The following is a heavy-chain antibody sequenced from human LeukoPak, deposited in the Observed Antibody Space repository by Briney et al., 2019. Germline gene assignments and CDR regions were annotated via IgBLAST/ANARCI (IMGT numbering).Heavy chain of an antibody. D-gene: IGHD3-9*01. CDR1: GGSISSYY. J-gene: IGHJ4*02. Sequence: SETLSLTCTVSGGSISSYYWSWIRQPPGKGLEWIGYIYYSGSTNYNPSLKSRVTISVDTSKNQFSLKLSSVTAADTAVYYCARGQYYDILTGYRPGIFDYWGQGTLVTVSS. V-gene: IGHV4-59*01. CDR2: IYYSGST. CDR3: ARGQYYDILTGYRPGIFDY.